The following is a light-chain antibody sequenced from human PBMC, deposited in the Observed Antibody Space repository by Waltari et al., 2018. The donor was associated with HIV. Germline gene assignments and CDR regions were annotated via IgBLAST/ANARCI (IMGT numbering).Light chain of an antibody. J-gene: IGLJ3*02. CDR2: GNS. CDR3: QSYDSSLSGSWV. Sequence: QSVLTQPPSVSGAPGQRVTISCTGSSSNIGAGYDVPWYQQRPGTAPKLLIYGNSNRPSGVPDRFSGSKSGTSASLAITGLQAEDEADYYCQSYDSSLSGSWVFGGGTKLTVL. CDR1: SSNIGAGYD. V-gene: IGLV1-40*01.